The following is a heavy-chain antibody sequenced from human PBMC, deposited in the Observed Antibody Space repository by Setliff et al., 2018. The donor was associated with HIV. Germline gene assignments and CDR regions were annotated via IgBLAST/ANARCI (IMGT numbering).Heavy chain of an antibody. CDR3: ARGSCSGCYLSDY. D-gene: IGHD6-19*01. J-gene: IGHJ4*02. Sequence: GASVKVSCKASGYTFTSYAMHWVRQAPGQRLEWMGYINAGDDNTRYSEKFQGRVTITRDTSANTAYMELSSLRSEDTAVYYCARGSCSGCYLSDYWGLGTLVTVSS. CDR2: INAGDDNT. V-gene: IGHV1-3*01. CDR1: GYTFTSYA.